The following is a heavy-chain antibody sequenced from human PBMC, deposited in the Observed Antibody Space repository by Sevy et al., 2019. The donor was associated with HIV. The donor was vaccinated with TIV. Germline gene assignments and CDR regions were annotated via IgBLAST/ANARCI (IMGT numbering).Heavy chain of an antibody. V-gene: IGHV4-31*03. Sequence: SETLSLTCTVSGGSISSGGYYWSWIRQHPGKGLEWIGYIYHSGSTYYNPSLKSRVTISVDTSKNQFSLKLSSVTAADTAVYYCARGEYDSRLIGAFDLWGQGTMVTVSS. CDR2: IYHSGST. CDR1: GGSISSGGYY. CDR3: ARGEYDSRLIGAFDL. D-gene: IGHD3-22*01. J-gene: IGHJ3*01.